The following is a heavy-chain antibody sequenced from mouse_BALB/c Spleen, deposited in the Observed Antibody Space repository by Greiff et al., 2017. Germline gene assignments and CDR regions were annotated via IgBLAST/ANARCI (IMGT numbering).Heavy chain of an antibody. CDR2: INPGSGGT. CDR1: GYAFTNYL. V-gene: IGHV1-54*01. Sequence: QVQLQQSGAELVRPGTSVKVSCKASGYAFTNYLIEWVKQRPGQGLEWIGVINPGSGGTNYNEKFKGKATLTADKSSSTAYMQLSSLTSDDSAVYCCARSYGNYLDYWGQGTTLTVSS. J-gene: IGHJ2*01. D-gene: IGHD2-1*01. CDR3: ARSYGNYLDY.